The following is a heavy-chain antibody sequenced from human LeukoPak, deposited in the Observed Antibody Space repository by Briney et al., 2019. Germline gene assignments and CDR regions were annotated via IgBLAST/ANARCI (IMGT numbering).Heavy chain of an antibody. CDR1: GYTFTSYG. Sequence: ASVKVSCKASGYTFTSYGISWVRQAPGQGLEWMGWISAYNGNTNYAQKLQGRVTMTTDTSTSTAYMELRSLRSDDTAVYYCAMVKYDYVWGSYRSDAFDIWGQGTMVTVSS. CDR3: AMVKYDYVWGSYRSDAFDI. CDR2: ISAYNGNT. D-gene: IGHD3-16*02. V-gene: IGHV1-18*01. J-gene: IGHJ3*02.